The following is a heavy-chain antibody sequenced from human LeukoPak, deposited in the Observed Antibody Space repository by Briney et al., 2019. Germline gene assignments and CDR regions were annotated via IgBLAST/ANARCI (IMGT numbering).Heavy chain of an antibody. V-gene: IGHV1-18*01. J-gene: IGHJ4*02. CDR2: ISAYNGNT. Sequence: ASVKVSCKASGYTFTSYGISWVRRAPGQGLEWMGWISAYNGNTNYAQKLQGRVTMTTDTSTSTAYMELRSLRSDDTAVYYCAREGQLLWFGELWAFFDYWGQGTLVTVSS. CDR3: AREGQLLWFGELWAFFDY. D-gene: IGHD3-10*01. CDR1: GYTFTSYG.